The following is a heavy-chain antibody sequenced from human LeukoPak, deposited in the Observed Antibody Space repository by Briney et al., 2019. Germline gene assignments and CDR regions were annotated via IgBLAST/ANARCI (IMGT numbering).Heavy chain of an antibody. CDR2: ISYDGSNK. CDR3: ARDHLEMATSHFDY. J-gene: IGHJ4*02. V-gene: IGHV3-30-3*01. Sequence: PGRSLRLSCAASGFIFSSYAMHSVRQAPGKGLEWVAVISYDGSNKYYAESVEGRFTISRDNSKNTLYLQMNSLRAEDTAVYYCARDHLEMATSHFDYWGQGTLVTVSS. CDR1: GFIFSSYA. D-gene: IGHD5-24*01.